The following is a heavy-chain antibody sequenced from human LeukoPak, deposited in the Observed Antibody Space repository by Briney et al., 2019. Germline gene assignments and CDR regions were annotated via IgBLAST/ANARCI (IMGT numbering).Heavy chain of an antibody. V-gene: IGHV4-30-2*01. J-gene: IGHJ5*02. D-gene: IGHD2-15*01. Sequence: SETLSLICAVSGDSIKSGGHSWSWLRQAPGRGLEWIVFFYQTGISSNNPSLGSRVTISIDTTKNHLSLKLTSVTAAATALYYCAACTSGSCYSGAPSDLWGQGALVTVSS. CDR2: FYQTGIS. CDR3: AACTSGSCYSGAPSDL. CDR1: GDSIKSGGHS.